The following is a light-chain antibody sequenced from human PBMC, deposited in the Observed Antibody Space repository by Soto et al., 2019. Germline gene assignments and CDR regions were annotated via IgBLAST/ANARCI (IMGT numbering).Light chain of an antibody. CDR2: AAS. Sequence: DIQMTQSPSSLSASVGDRVTITCRASQSISFYLNWYQQKPGKAPKVLIYAASSLQSGVPSRFSGSGSGTDFTLTISSLQPEDFASYYCQQSYTTPWTFGQGTKVEIK. CDR3: QQSYTTPWT. CDR1: QSISFY. J-gene: IGKJ1*01. V-gene: IGKV1-39*01.